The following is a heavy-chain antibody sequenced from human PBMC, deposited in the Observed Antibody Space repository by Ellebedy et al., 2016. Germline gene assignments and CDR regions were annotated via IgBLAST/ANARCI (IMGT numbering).Heavy chain of an antibody. CDR1: GFTFSTFW. V-gene: IGHV3-7*01. D-gene: IGHD6-19*01. CDR3: ARGHVSGWALAY. CDR2: INQGGSEK. Sequence: GGSLRLSCAASGFTFSTFWMSWVRQAPGKGLEWVANINQGGSEKYYVASVRGRFTISRDNAKNSLYLQMNSLRAEDTAVYYCARGHVSGWALAYWGQGTLVTVSS. J-gene: IGHJ4*02.